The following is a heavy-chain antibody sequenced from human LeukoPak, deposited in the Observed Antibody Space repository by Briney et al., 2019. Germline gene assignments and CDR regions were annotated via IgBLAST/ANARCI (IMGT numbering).Heavy chain of an antibody. D-gene: IGHD1-14*01. V-gene: IGHV4-39*07. CDR2: IYYSGST. CDR3: ARVPGTGQVGAFDI. Sequence: SETLSLTCTVSGGSISSSSYYWGWIRQPPGKGLEWIGSIYYSGSTYYNPSLKSRVTISVDTSKNQFSLKLSSVTAADTAVYYCARVPGTGQVGAFDIWGQGTMVTVSS. J-gene: IGHJ3*02. CDR1: GGSISSSSYY.